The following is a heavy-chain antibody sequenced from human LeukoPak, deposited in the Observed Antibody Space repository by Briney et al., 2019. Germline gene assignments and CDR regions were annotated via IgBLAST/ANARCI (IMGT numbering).Heavy chain of an antibody. CDR2: IVVGRGNT. Sequence: ASVKVSRKPSGLTFTNSAVQRVRQARGQRLEWMGWIVVGRGNTNYGQKFQERVTITSDMSRSTAYIELSSLRSEDTAVYYCAADPKYSSGWYYFDYWGQGTLVTVSS. CDR1: GLTFTNSA. J-gene: IGHJ4*02. CDR3: AADPKYSSGWYYFDY. V-gene: IGHV1-58*01. D-gene: IGHD6-19*01.